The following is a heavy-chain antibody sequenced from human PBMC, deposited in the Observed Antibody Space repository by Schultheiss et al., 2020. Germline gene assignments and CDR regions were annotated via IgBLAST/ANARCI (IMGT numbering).Heavy chain of an antibody. CDR2: IYTSGST. J-gene: IGHJ6*02. Sequence: SETLSLTCTVSGGSISSYYWSWIRQPAGKGLEWIGRIYTSGSTNYNPSLKSRVTMSVDTSKNQFSLKLSSVTAADTAVYYCARDAYSSSWYGLDVWGQGTTVTVSS. D-gene: IGHD6-13*01. V-gene: IGHV4-4*07. CDR3: ARDAYSSSWYGLDV. CDR1: GGSISSYY.